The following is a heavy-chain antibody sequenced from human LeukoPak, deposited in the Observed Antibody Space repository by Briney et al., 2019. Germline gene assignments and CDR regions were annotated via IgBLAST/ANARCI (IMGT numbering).Heavy chain of an antibody. CDR2: IYYSGRT. CDR3: ARGYGDNSGAFDI. Sequence: MSSETLSLTCTVSGGSISSSSYYWGWIRQPPGKGLEWIGYIYYSGRTYYNPSLKSRVTISLDRSKNQFSLKLSSVTAADTAVYFCARGYGDNSGAFDIWGQGTLVTVSS. D-gene: IGHD4-23*01. J-gene: IGHJ3*02. CDR1: GGSISSSSYY. V-gene: IGHV4-39*07.